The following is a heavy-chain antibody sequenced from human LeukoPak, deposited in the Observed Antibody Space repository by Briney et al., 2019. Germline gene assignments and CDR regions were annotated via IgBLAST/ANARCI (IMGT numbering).Heavy chain of an antibody. D-gene: IGHD2-8*01. V-gene: IGHV3-9*01. Sequence: GRSLRLSCAASGFTFDDYAMHWVRQAPGKGLEWVSGISWNSGSIGYADSVKGRFTISRDNAKNSLYLQMNSLRAEDTALYYCAKSTSGVPRYFDYWGQGTLVTVSS. CDR3: AKSTSGVPRYFDY. J-gene: IGHJ4*02. CDR2: ISWNSGSI. CDR1: GFTFDDYA.